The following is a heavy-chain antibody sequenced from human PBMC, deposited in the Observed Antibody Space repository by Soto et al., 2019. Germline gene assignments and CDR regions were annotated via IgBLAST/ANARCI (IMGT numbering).Heavy chain of an antibody. CDR3: AGDGGSCYYYGMDV. CDR2: ISSRSTTM. CDR1: GFSFSSYS. D-gene: IGHD3-10*01. V-gene: IGHV3-48*02. Sequence: EVQLVESGGGLAQPGGSLRLSCVGSGFSFSSYSMYWVRQAPGKGLEGVSEISSRSTTMYYADSVKGRFTISRDNAKNTLYLQMNSLRDEDTAVYYCAGDGGSCYYYGMDVWGQGTTVTVSS. J-gene: IGHJ6*02.